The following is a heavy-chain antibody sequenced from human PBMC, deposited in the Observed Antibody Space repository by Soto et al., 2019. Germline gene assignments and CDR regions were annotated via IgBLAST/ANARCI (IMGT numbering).Heavy chain of an antibody. CDR1: GASVSSSNW. CDR3: ARHTGGSTYHYVFSYGMDV. CDR2: ISHSGSA. Sequence: PSETLSLTCAVSGASVSSSNWWTWVRQPPGKGLEWIGEISHSGSANYNSSLRSRVTISLDTSKNQFSLNMISVTAADTAVYYCARHTGGSTYHYVFSYGMDVWGQGTTVT. V-gene: IGHV4-4*02. J-gene: IGHJ6*02. D-gene: IGHD5-18*01.